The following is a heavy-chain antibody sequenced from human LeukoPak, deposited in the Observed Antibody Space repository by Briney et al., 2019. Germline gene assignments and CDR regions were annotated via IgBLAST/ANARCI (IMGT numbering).Heavy chain of an antibody. J-gene: IGHJ5*02. CDR3: AKDVVVATISGWFAP. CDR2: ISGSGGST. CDR1: GFTFSSYA. V-gene: IGHV3-23*01. Sequence: GGSLRLSCAASGFTFSSYAMSWVRKAPGKGLEWVSAISGSGGSTYYADSAKGRFTISRDNSKNTLYLQMNTLRAEDPAVYYCAKDVVVATISGWFAPWGQGTLVTVSS. D-gene: IGHD5-12*01.